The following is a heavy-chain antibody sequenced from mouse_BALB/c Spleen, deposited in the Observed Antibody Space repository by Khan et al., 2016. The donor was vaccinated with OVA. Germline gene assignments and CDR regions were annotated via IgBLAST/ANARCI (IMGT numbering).Heavy chain of an antibody. D-gene: IGHD2-10*01. Sequence: VELVESGPGLVAPSQGLSITCTISGFSLTSYGIHWVRQPPGKGLEWLVVIWSDGSTTYNSTLKSRLSITKDNSKSQVFLKMNSLQTDDTAMYYCAXQPYYHCYAFDYWGQGTSVTVSS. CDR3: AXQPYYHCYAFDY. V-gene: IGHV2-6-1*01. CDR1: GFSLTSYG. CDR2: IWSDGST. J-gene: IGHJ4*01.